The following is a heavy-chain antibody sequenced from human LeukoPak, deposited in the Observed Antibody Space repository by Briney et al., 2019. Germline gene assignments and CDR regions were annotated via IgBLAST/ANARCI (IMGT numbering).Heavy chain of an antibody. Sequence: GASVKVSCKASGYTFTSYDINWVRQATGQGLEWMGWMNPNSGNTGYAQKFQGRVTMTRNTSINTAYMELSSLRSEDTAVYYCARVIVVVVAAHPFDGMDVWGQGTTVTVSS. CDR1: GYTFTSYD. V-gene: IGHV1-8*01. J-gene: IGHJ6*02. CDR2: MNPNSGNT. D-gene: IGHD2-15*01. CDR3: ARVIVVVVAAHPFDGMDV.